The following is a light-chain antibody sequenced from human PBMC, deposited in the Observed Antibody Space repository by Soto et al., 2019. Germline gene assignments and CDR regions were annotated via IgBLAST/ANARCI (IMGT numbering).Light chain of an antibody. V-gene: IGKV3D-15*01. J-gene: IGKJ5*01. Sequence: EIVLTQSPGTLSLSPGERATLSCRASQSGSSTYLAWYQQKPGQAPRLLIYDASNRATGIPARFSGSGSGTEFTLTIYSLQSEDFAVYYCQQYNIWPITFGQGTRLEIK. CDR3: QQYNIWPIT. CDR1: QSGSSTY. CDR2: DAS.